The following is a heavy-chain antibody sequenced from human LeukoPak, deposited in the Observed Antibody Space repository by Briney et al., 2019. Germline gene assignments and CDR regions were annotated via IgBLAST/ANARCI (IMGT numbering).Heavy chain of an antibody. CDR1: GYPFTSGYY. CDR2: INHSGST. CDR3: ARGQAPYYYYYMDV. J-gene: IGHJ6*03. Sequence: PSETLSLTCAVSGYPFTSGYYWSWIRQPPGKGLEWIGEINHSGSTNYNPSLKSRVTISVDTSKNQFSLKLSSVTAADTAVYYCARGQAPYYYYYMDVWGKGTTVTVSS. V-gene: IGHV4-34*01.